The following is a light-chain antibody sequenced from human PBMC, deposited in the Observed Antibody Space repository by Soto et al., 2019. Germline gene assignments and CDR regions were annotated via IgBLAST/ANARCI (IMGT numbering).Light chain of an antibody. CDR1: QAIATN. CDR3: QQSYNKPFT. J-gene: IGKJ4*01. V-gene: IGKV1-39*01. CDR2: AAS. Sequence: DLQMTQSPSSLSASVGDRVTITCRASQAIATNLNWYQQKPGRAPKLLIYAASTLQSGVPSRFSGSGSGTDFTLTINNLQPEDFSTYSCQQSYNKPFTFGGGTKVEI.